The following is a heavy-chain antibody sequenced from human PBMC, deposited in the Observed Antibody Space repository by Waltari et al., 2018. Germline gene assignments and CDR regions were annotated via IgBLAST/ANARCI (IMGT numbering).Heavy chain of an antibody. Sequence: QVQLQQWGAGLLKPSETLSLTCAVYGGSFSGYYWSWIRQPPGKGLEWIGEINHSGSTNYNPSLKSRVTISVDTSKNQFSLKLSSVTAADTAVYYCARALNWNYDPGDYWGQGTLVTVSS. CDR1: GGSFSGYY. J-gene: IGHJ4*02. D-gene: IGHD1-7*01. V-gene: IGHV4-34*01. CDR3: ARALNWNYDPGDY. CDR2: INHSGST.